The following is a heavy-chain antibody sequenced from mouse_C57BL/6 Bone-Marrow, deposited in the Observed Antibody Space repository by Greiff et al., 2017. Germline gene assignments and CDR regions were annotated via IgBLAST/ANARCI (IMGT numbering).Heavy chain of an antibody. CDR1: GYTFTSYW. V-gene: IGHV1-55*01. J-gene: IGHJ2*01. Sequence: QVQLQQPGAELVKPGASVKMSCKASGYTFTSYWITWVKQRPGQGLEWIGEIYPGSGSTNYNEKFKSKATLTVDTSASTAYMHLSSLTSYDSAVYYCARVGVYVSSPYFDYWGQGTTLTVSS. CDR2: IYPGSGST. D-gene: IGHD1-1*01. CDR3: ARVGVYVSSPYFDY.